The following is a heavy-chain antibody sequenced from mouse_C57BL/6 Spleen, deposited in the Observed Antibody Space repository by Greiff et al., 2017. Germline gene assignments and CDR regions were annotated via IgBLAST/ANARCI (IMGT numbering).Heavy chain of an antibody. V-gene: IGHV10-1*01. CDR2: IRSKSNNYAT. J-gene: IGHJ1*03. CDR3: VRPYYGDWYFDV. D-gene: IGHD1-2*01. Sequence: EVQLVESGGGLVQPKGSLKLSCAASGFSFNTYAMNWVRQAPGQGLEWVARIRSKSNNYATYYADSVKDRFTISRDDSESMLYLQMNNLKTEDTAMYYCVRPYYGDWYFDVWGTGTTVTVSS. CDR1: GFSFNTYA.